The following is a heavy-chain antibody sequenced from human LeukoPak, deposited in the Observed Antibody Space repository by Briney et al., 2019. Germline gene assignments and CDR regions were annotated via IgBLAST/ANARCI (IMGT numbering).Heavy chain of an antibody. D-gene: IGHD1-26*01. Sequence: GGSLRLSCAASGFTFSTYAMHWIGQAPGKGLEWVAVISYDGSNKYYADSVKGRFTISRDNSKNTLYLQMNSLRAEDTAVYYCARSRRRELLRTYFDYWGQGTLVTVSS. CDR2: ISYDGSNK. J-gene: IGHJ4*02. CDR3: ARSRRRELLRTYFDY. CDR1: GFTFSTYA. V-gene: IGHV3-30*01.